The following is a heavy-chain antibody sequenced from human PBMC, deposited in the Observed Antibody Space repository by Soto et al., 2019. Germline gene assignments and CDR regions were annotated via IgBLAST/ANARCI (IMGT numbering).Heavy chain of an antibody. D-gene: IGHD3-10*01. CDR2: INNSGST. Sequence: HVQLQQWGAGLLKPSETLSLTCAVYGGSFIGYYWSWIRQPPGKELEWMGEINNSGSTNYNPSRKSQVTISVDASKNQCSRMLSSVTAADTAVYYWARGSRPMVRGRSWFDPWGQGTLVTVSS. J-gene: IGHJ5*02. V-gene: IGHV4-34*01. CDR3: ARGSRPMVRGRSWFDP. CDR1: GGSFIGYY.